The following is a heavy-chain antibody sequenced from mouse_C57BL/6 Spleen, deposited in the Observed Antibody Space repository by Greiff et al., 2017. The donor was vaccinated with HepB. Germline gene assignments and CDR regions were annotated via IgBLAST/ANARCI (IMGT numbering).Heavy chain of an antibody. CDR1: GFTFSDYG. D-gene: IGHD1-1*01. CDR2: ISSGSSTI. CDR3: ARPDGSSIYYAMDY. V-gene: IGHV5-17*01. J-gene: IGHJ4*01. Sequence: DVKLVESGGGLVKPGGSLKLSCAASGFTFSDYGMHWVRQAPEKGLEWVAYISSGSSTIYYADTVKGRFTISRDNAKNTLFLLMTSLRSEDTAMYYCARPDGSSIYYAMDYWGQGTSVTVSS.